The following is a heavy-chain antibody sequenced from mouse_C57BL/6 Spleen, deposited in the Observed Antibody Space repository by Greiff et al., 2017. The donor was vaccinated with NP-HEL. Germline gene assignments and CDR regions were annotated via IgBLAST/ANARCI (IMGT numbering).Heavy chain of an antibody. Sequence: VQLVESGSELARPGASVKLSCKASGYTFTSYGISWVKQRTGQGLEWIGEIYPRSGNTYYNEKFKGKATLTADKSSSTAYMELRSLTSEDSAVYFCAREYSSGLMDYWGQGTSVTVSS. J-gene: IGHJ4*01. CDR3: AREYSSGLMDY. V-gene: IGHV1-81*01. CDR1: GYTFTSYG. CDR2: IYPRSGNT. D-gene: IGHD3-2*02.